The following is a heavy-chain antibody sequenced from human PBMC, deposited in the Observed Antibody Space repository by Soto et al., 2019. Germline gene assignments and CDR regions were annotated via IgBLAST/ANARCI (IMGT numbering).Heavy chain of an antibody. J-gene: IGHJ4*02. D-gene: IGHD3-16*01. CDR2: VIPIFLKA. CDR3: VRGGGEMANPPPYLY. Sequence: SVKVSCKASGGTFDNYGISWVRQAPGQGLEWMGGVIPIFLKANYAQKFQGRVTITADKSTKTVYMEMNSLMSADTAVYYCVRGGGEMANPPPYLYWGQGTQVTVS. V-gene: IGHV1-69*06. CDR1: GGTFDNYG.